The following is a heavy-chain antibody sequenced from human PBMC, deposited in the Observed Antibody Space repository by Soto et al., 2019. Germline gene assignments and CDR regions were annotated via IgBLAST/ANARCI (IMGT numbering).Heavy chain of an antibody. J-gene: IGHJ5*02. D-gene: IGHD6-13*01. V-gene: IGHV3-48*02. CDR2: ISSSSSTI. CDR3: ASGRRAAATGRGWFDP. Sequence: EVQLVESGGGLVQPGGSLRLSCAASGFTFSSYSMNWVRQAPGQGLEWVSYISSSSSTIYYADSVKGRFTISRDNAKNSLYLQMNSLRDEDTAVYYCASGRRAAATGRGWFDPWGQGTLVTVSS. CDR1: GFTFSSYS.